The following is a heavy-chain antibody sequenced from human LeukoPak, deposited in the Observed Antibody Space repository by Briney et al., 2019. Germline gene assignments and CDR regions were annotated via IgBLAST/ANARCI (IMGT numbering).Heavy chain of an antibody. V-gene: IGHV1-2*04. CDR1: GYTFTGYY. Sequence: ASVKVSCKASGYTFTGYYMHWVRQAPGQGLEWMGWINPNSGGTNYAQKFQGWVTMTRDTSISTAYMELSRLRSDDTAVYYCARAPTYGSGRGPYFDYWGQGTLVTVSS. CDR2: INPNSGGT. CDR3: ARAPTYGSGRGPYFDY. J-gene: IGHJ4*02. D-gene: IGHD3-10*01.